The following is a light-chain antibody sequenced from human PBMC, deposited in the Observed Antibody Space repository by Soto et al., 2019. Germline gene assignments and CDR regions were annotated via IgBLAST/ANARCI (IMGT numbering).Light chain of an antibody. CDR3: QQYDNLPFT. CDR2: DAS. CDR1: QDISNY. V-gene: IGKV1-33*01. J-gene: IGKJ3*01. Sequence: DIQMTQSPSSTFASVGATVTITCLASQDISNYLNWYQQKPGKAPKLLIYDASNLETGVPSRFSGSGSGTDFTFTISSLQPEDIATYYCQQYDNLPFTFGPGTKVDIK.